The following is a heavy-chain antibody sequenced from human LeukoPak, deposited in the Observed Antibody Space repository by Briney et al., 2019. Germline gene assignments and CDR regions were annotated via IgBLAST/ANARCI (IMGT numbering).Heavy chain of an antibody. CDR2: INPNSGGT. J-gene: IGHJ6*03. CDR3: ARAGNPLYYYYIDV. Sequence: GASVKVSCKASGYTFNSYGISWVRQAPGQGLEWMGWINPNSGGTNYAQKFQGRVTMTSDTSISTAYMELSRLRSDDTAIYYCARAGNPLYYYYIDVWGKGSTVTVSS. V-gene: IGHV1-2*02. CDR1: GYTFNSYG.